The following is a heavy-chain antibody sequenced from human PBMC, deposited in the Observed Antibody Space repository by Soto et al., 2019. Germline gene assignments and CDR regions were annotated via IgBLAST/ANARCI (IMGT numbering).Heavy chain of an antibody. Sequence: PGGSLRLSCAASGFTFSSYAMIWVRQAPGKGLEWVSAISVGGGNTYYADSVRGRFTLSRDNSKNTLFLQMNSLRGEDTAIYYCAKDRGDGLVMNRFDYWGQGALVTVSS. CDR1: GFTFSSYA. D-gene: IGHD3-9*01. J-gene: IGHJ4*02. CDR3: AKDRGDGLVMNRFDY. CDR2: ISVGGGNT. V-gene: IGHV3-23*01.